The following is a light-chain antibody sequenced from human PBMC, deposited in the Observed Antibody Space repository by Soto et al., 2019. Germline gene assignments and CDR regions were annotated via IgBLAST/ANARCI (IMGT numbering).Light chain of an antibody. CDR1: SSEVGGYIY. CDR2: EVT. Sequence: QSALTQPPSASGSLGQSVTISCTGTSSEVGGYIYVSWHQQHPGKAPKVMIYEVTKRPPGVPDRFSGSKSGNTASLTVSGLQAEDEADYYCSSFAGGGNPVLLGGGTKLTVL. J-gene: IGLJ2*01. CDR3: SSFAGGGNPVL. V-gene: IGLV2-8*01.